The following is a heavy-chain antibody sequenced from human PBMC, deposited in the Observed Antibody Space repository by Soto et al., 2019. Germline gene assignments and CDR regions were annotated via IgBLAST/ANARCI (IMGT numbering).Heavy chain of an antibody. CDR2: ISGSGGST. CDR3: AKDCNLGLQGYYYYYMDV. J-gene: IGHJ6*03. CDR1: GFTFSSYA. D-gene: IGHD7-27*01. Sequence: GGSLRLSCAASGFTFSSYAMSWVRQAPGKGLEWVSAISGSGGSTYYADSVKGRFTISRDNSKNTLYLQMNSLRAEDTAVYYCAKDCNLGLQGYYYYYMDVWGKGTTVTVSS. V-gene: IGHV3-23*01.